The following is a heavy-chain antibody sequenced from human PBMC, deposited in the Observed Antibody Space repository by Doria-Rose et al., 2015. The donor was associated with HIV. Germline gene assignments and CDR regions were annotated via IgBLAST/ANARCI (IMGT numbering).Heavy chain of an antibody. CDR1: GVSLSSPGMG. D-gene: IGHD6-13*01. CDR2: IFSDDAR. V-gene: IGHV2-26*01. CDR3: ARIKSSRWYHKYYFDF. J-gene: IGHJ4*02. Sequence: QVTLKESGPVLVKPTETLTLTCTVSGVSLSSPGMGVSWIRQPPGKALEWLANIFSDDARSYNTSLKSRLTISRGTSKSQVVLTMIDMDPVDTATYYCARIKSSRWYHKYYFDFWGQGTLVIVSA.